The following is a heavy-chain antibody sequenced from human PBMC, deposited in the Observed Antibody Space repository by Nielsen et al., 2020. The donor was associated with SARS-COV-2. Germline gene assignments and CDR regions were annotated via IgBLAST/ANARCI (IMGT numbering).Heavy chain of an antibody. J-gene: IGHJ5*02. CDR3: ARVRTTGTTLSWFDP. V-gene: IGHV1-46*01. CDR2: INPSGGST. Sequence: ASVKVSCKASGYTFTSYYMHWVRQAPGQGLERMGIINPSGGSTSYAQKFQGRVTMTRDTSTSTVYMELSSLRSEDTAVYYCARVRTTGTTLSWFDPWGQGTLVTVSS. CDR1: GYTFTSYY. D-gene: IGHD1-1*01.